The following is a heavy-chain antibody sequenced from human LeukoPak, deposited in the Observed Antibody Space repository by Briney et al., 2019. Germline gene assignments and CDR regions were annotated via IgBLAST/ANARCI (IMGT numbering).Heavy chain of an antibody. CDR3: ARVNVVAGFLSDY. D-gene: IGHD6-19*01. CDR1: GFTFSSYA. J-gene: IGHJ4*02. Sequence: GGSLRLSCAASGFTFSSYAMSWVRQAPGKGLEWVSAISGSGGSTYYADSVKGRFTISRDNSKNSLYLQMNSLRAEDTAVYYCARVNVVAGFLSDYWGQGTLVTVSA. V-gene: IGHV3-23*01. CDR2: ISGSGGST.